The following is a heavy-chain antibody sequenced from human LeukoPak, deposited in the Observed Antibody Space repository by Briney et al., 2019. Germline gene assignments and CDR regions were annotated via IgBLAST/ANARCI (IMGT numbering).Heavy chain of an antibody. D-gene: IGHD2-21*02. V-gene: IGHV3-23*01. J-gene: IGHJ4*02. CDR2: ISGSGGSK. Sequence: GGTLRLSCAASGFTFSSYGMSWVRQAPGKGLEWVSAISGSGGSKYYACSVKGRFTISRDNSKNTLYLQMNSLRAEETAVYYCAKDRLLNCRGDCYIFDYWGQGTVVTVSS. CDR3: AKDRLLNCRGDCYIFDY. CDR1: GFTFSSYG.